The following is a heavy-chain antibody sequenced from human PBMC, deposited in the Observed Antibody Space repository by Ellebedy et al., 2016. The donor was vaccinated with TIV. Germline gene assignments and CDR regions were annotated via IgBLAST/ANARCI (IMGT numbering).Heavy chain of an antibody. CDR2: IVVGSGNT. J-gene: IGHJ2*01. Sequence: AASVKVSCKASGFTFTKSAVQWVRQARGQRLEWIGWIVVGSGNTHYAQKFQERVTITRDMSTSTAYMELSSLRSKDTAVYYCAADSVVGPSASWYFDLWGRGTLVTVSS. CDR1: GFTFTKSA. D-gene: IGHD2-15*01. V-gene: IGHV1-58*01. CDR3: AADSVVGPSASWYFDL.